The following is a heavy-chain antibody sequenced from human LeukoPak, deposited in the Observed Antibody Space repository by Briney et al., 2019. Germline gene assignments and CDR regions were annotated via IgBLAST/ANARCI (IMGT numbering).Heavy chain of an antibody. V-gene: IGHV3-33*01. CDR3: ARKHLQTPWFFLDV. CDR1: GFAFNTYA. D-gene: IGHD3-10*01. CDR2: IWHDGSHK. Sequence: GGSLRLSCAASGFAFNTYAMHWVRQAPGQGLEWVALIWHDGSHKFYSNSVRGQFTISRDNSKNTVSLQMNSLGVEDTAVYFCARKHLQTPWFFLDVWGQGTTVSVSS. J-gene: IGHJ6*02.